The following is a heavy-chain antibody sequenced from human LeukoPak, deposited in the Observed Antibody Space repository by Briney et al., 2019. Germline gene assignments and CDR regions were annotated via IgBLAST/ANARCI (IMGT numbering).Heavy chain of an antibody. CDR3: ATNYGSGSAPLDP. J-gene: IGHJ5*02. CDR2: ISAYSGNT. Sequence: ASVRVSCKPSGFKFTSYDLSWVRQAPGQGLEWMGWISAYSGNTNYAEKFHDRVTMTTDTSTGMAYMELRSLEFDDTAVYYCATNYGSGSAPLDPWGQGTLVTVSS. D-gene: IGHD3-10*01. CDR1: GFKFTSYD. V-gene: IGHV1-18*01.